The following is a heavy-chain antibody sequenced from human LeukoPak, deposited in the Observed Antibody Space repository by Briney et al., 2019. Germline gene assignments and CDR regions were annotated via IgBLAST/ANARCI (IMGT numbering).Heavy chain of an antibody. J-gene: IGHJ6*02. D-gene: IGHD2-15*01. CDR3: ARGGGQGDYYYYGMDV. CDR2: IYQRGST. V-gene: IGHV4-4*02. CDR1: GGSISSLNW. Sequence: PSETLSLTCAVSGGSISSLNWWSWVRQPPGKGLEWIGEIYQRGSTNYNPSLKSRVTISVDKSKNQFSLRLSSVIAADTAVYYCARGGGQGDYYYYGMDVWGPGATVTVSS.